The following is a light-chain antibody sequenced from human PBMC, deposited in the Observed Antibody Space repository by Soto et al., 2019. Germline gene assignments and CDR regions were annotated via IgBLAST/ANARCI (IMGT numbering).Light chain of an antibody. Sequence: EIVMTQSPLTLPVTPGEPASISCRASQSLTNSFIAWYQQKPGQAPRLLIYDTSSRATGIPDRFSGSGSGTDFILTISRLEPEDFAVFFCQQYGTSEIIFGQGTRLENK. J-gene: IGKJ5*01. CDR3: QQYGTSEII. CDR2: DTS. V-gene: IGKV3-20*01. CDR1: QSLTNSF.